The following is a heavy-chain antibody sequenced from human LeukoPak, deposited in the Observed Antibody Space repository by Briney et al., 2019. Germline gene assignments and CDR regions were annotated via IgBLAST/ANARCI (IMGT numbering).Heavy chain of an antibody. V-gene: IGHV5-51*01. Sequence: GESLKISCRGSGXTFTNYWSGWVRQLPGKGLEWMGLIYPRDSDTRYSPSFQGQVTISADKSISTAFLQWSSLKASDTAMYHCARGAPSGSGNYLDFWGQGTLVTVSS. D-gene: IGHD3-10*01. CDR3: ARGAPSGSGNYLDF. CDR1: GXTFTNYW. CDR2: IYPRDSDT. J-gene: IGHJ4*02.